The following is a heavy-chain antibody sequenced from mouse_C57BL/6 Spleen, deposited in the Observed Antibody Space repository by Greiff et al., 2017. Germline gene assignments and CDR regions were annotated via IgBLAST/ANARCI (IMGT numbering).Heavy chain of an antibody. J-gene: IGHJ1*03. Sequence: VQLQQSGPGLVAPSQSLSITCTVSGFSLTSYGVHWVRQPPGKGLEWLVVIWSDGSTTYNSALKSRLSISKDNSKSQVFLKMNSLQTDDTAMYYCARHYYGSSCWYFDVWGTGTTVTVSS. D-gene: IGHD1-1*01. CDR3: ARHYYGSSCWYFDV. CDR2: IWSDGST. CDR1: GFSLTSYG. V-gene: IGHV2-6-1*01.